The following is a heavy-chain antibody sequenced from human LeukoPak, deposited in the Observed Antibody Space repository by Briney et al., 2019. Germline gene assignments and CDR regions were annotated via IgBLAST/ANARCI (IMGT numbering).Heavy chain of an antibody. J-gene: IGHJ4*02. CDR1: GFTFSSYG. CDR2: ISYDGSNK. CDR3: AKDSHSGYDLYYFDY. D-gene: IGHD5-12*01. V-gene: IGHV3-30*18. Sequence: GGSLRLSCAASGFTFSSYGMHWVRQAPGKGLEWVAVISYDGSNKYCADSVKGRFTISRDNSKNTLYLQMNSLRAEDTAVYYCAKDSHSGYDLYYFDYWGQGTLVTVSS.